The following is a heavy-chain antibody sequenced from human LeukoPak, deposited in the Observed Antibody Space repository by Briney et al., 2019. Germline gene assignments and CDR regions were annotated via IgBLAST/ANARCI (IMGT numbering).Heavy chain of an antibody. CDR2: ISYDASTK. J-gene: IGHJ4*02. Sequence: PGGSLRLSCAASGFTFSSYEMNWVRQAPGKGLEWVAVISYDASTKYYADSVKGRFTISRDNSKNTLYLQMNSLRAEDTAVYYCARDPSQDDYWGQGTLVTVSS. CDR3: ARDPSQDDY. V-gene: IGHV3-30-3*01. CDR1: GFTFSSYE.